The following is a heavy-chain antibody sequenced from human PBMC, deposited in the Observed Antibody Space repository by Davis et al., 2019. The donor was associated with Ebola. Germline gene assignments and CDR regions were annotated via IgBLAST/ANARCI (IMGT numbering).Heavy chain of an antibody. CDR3: ARPARGGYKGQVGVDWYFDL. V-gene: IGHV4-34*01. D-gene: IGHD5-24*01. J-gene: IGHJ2*01. CDR2: INHSGST. CDR1: GGSFSGYY. Sequence: PSETLSLTCAVYGGSFSGYYWSWIRQPPGKGLEWIGEINHSGSTHYNPSLKSRVTISVDTSKNQFSLKLSSVTAADTAVYYCARPARGGYKGQVGVDWYFDLWGRGTLVTVSS.